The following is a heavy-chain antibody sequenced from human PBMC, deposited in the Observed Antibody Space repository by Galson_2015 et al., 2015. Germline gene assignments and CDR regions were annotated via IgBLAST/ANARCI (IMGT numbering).Heavy chain of an antibody. V-gene: IGHV4-31*01. Sequence: TLSLTCTVSGGSISSGGYYWGWVRQRPGKGPEWVWVIFYSGITYYNSSLKSLVTMLVDTSKNQFSLKLSSATAADTAVYYCARVVAGNDAFDIWGQGTVVTVSS. J-gene: IGHJ3*02. CDR3: ARVVAGNDAFDI. CDR1: GGSISSGGYY. D-gene: IGHD6-19*01. CDR2: IFYSGIT.